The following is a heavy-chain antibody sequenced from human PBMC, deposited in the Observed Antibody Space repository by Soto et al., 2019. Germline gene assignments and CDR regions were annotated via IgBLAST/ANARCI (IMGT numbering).Heavy chain of an antibody. CDR1: GFTVATTG. CDR3: AKDWGSSGWFKWFIP. J-gene: IGHJ5*02. D-gene: IGHD6-19*01. Sequence: QVQLVESGGGVVQPGASLKVACAASGFTVATTGMHWVRQAPGKGLEWVAMISHSGTSKVYIDSVQGRFTISRDNAKNNLYLQMSSLRPENTAIYYCAKDWGSSGWFKWFIPWGQGVLVTVSS. CDR2: ISHSGTSK. V-gene: IGHV3-30*18.